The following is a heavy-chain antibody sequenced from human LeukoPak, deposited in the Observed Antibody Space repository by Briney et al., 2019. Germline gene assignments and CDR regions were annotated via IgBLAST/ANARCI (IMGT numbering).Heavy chain of an antibody. CDR2: INHSGST. CDR1: GGSFSGYY. D-gene: IGHD1-1*01. CDR3: ARGQLERPYHYYYYMDV. J-gene: IGHJ6*03. V-gene: IGHV4-34*01. Sequence: SETLSLTCAVYGGSFSGYYWSWIRQPPGKGLEWIGEINHSGSTNYNPSLKSRVTISVDTSKNQFSLKLSSVTAADTAVYYCARGQLERPYHYYYYMDVWGKGTTVTVSS.